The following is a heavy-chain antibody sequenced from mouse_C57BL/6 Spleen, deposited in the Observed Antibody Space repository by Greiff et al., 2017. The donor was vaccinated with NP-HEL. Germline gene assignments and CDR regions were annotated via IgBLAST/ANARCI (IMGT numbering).Heavy chain of an antibody. CDR3: ARHLTTVVEDAMDY. J-gene: IGHJ4*01. Sequence: VQLQQSGPELVKPGASVKISCKASGYTFTDYYINWVKQRPGQGLEWIGWIFPGSGSTYYNEKFKGKATLTVDKSSRTAYMLLSSLTSEDSAVYFYARHLTTVVEDAMDYWGQGTSVTVSS. V-gene: IGHV1-75*01. CDR1: GYTFTDYY. CDR2: IFPGSGST. D-gene: IGHD1-1*01.